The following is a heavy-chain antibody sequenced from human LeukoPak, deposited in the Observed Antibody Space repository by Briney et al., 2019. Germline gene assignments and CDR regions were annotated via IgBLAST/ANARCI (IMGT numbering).Heavy chain of an antibody. J-gene: IGHJ4*02. CDR3: ARQKESHGNFDY. CDR2: INEGGNEK. Sequence: GGSLRLSCGVSGFTFRNYWMTWVRQVPGKGLEWVVNINEGGNEKNYVDSVKGRFTISRENAKNSLYLQMNSLRAEDTAMYYCARQKESHGNFDYWGQGTLVTVSS. D-gene: IGHD1-1*01. V-gene: IGHV3-7*03. CDR1: GFTFRNYW.